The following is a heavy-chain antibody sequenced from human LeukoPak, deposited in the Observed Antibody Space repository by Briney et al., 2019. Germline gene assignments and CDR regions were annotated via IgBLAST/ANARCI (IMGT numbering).Heavy chain of an antibody. CDR2: MKKNGIET. CDR1: GFTISESW. V-gene: IGHV3-7*03. J-gene: IGHJ4*02. Sequence: GGSLRLSCAGSGFTISESWMSWVRQAPGKGLEWVGNMKKNGIETYYVDSVRGGFTISRHVANNSLYLQMSSLGADDTSVYYCARDERWGQGTLVTVPS. CDR3: ARDER.